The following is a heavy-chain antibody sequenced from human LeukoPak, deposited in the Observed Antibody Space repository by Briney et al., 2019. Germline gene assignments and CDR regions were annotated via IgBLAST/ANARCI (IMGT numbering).Heavy chain of an antibody. V-gene: IGHV3-23*01. J-gene: IGHJ6*02. CDR1: GSAFSSYA. CDR3: AKAPPDSYYYYYGMDV. D-gene: IGHD5-18*01. CDR2: ISGSGGST. Sequence: GGSLRLSCAASGSAFSSYAMTWVRQAPGKGLEWVSAISGSGGSTYYADSVKGRFSISRDSSKNTLYLQMNSLRAEDTAVYYCAKAPPDSYYYYYGMDVWGQGTTVTVSS.